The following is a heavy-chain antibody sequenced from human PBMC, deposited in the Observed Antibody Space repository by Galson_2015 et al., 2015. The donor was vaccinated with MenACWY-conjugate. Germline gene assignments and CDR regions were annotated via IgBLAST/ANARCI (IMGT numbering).Heavy chain of an antibody. CDR3: ARAGGIDY. D-gene: IGHD3-16*01. V-gene: IGHV3-48*02. J-gene: IGHJ4*02. CDR2: ISSGSNSI. Sequence: SLRLSCAASGFSFSTYTMNWVRQAPGKGLEWVSFISSGSNSIYYADSVEGRFTTSRDNAKNSLYLQMDSLRDEDTAVYYCARAGGIDYWGQETLVTVSS. CDR1: GFSFSTYT.